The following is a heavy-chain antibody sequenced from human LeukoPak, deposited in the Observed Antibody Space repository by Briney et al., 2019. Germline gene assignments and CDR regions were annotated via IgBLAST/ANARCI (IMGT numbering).Heavy chain of an antibody. Sequence: PGGSLRLSCAASGFTVSSNYMSWVRQAPGKGLEWVSVIYSGGSTYYADSVKGRFTISRDNSKNTLYLQMNSLRAEDTAVYYCARWAPMVRGQMYYYFDYWGQGTLVTVSS. CDR1: GFTVSSNY. CDR2: IYSGGST. V-gene: IGHV3-53*01. D-gene: IGHD3-10*01. CDR3: ARWAPMVRGQMYYYFDY. J-gene: IGHJ4*02.